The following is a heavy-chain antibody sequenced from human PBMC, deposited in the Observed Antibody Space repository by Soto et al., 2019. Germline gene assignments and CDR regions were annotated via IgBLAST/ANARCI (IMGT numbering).Heavy chain of an antibody. V-gene: IGHV3-23*01. CDR2: ISGSGGST. J-gene: IGHJ4*02. CDR3: AKVNSWYYDSSGYSARLGYFDY. CDR1: GFTFSSYA. D-gene: IGHD3-22*01. Sequence: GGSLRLSCAASGFTFSSYAMSWVRQAPGKGLGWVSAISGSGGSTYYADSVKGRFTISRDNSKNTLYLQMNSLRAEDTAVYYCAKVNSWYYDSSGYSARLGYFDYWGQGTLVTVSS.